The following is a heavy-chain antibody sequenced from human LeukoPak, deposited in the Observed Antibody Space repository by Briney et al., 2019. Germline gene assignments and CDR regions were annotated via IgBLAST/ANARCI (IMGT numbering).Heavy chain of an antibody. D-gene: IGHD6-6*01. CDR2: INPNSGGT. J-gene: IGHJ4*02. CDR3: ARAMSQQLVPYFDY. Sequence: ASVKVSCKASGYTFTGYYMHWVRQAPGQGLEWMGWINPNSGGTNYAQKFQGRVTMTRDTPISTAYMELSRLRSDDTAVYYSARAMSQQLVPYFDYWGQGTLVTVSS. V-gene: IGHV1-2*02. CDR1: GYTFTGYY.